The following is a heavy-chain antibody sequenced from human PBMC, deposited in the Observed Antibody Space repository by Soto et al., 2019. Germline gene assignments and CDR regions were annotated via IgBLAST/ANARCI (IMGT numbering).Heavy chain of an antibody. CDR3: AKLRYYDWSAYSWLEY. J-gene: IGHJ4*02. D-gene: IGHD3-9*01. V-gene: IGHV3-23*01. Sequence: EVQLLESGGGLVQPGGSLRLSCAASGFTFSSYAMTWVRQAPGKGLEWVSGISGSGATTSYADSVKGRFTVSRDNSKNALYLQMISLRVEDTAVYHCAKLRYYDWSAYSWLEYWGQGTPVSVSS. CDR1: GFTFSSYA. CDR2: ISGSGATT.